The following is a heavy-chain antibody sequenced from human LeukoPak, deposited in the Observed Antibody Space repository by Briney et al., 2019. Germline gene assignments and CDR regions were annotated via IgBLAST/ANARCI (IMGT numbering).Heavy chain of an antibody. CDR2: MNQGGSET. Sequence: GGSLRLSCAASGFTFSNYWMSWVRQAPGKGLEWVAHMNQGGSETTNVDSVKGRFTISRDDAKNLVFLQMNSLRVEDTAVYYCARDGVAGGFDYWGQGILVTVPS. J-gene: IGHJ4*02. CDR1: GFTFSNYW. CDR3: ARDGVAGGFDY. V-gene: IGHV3-7*01. D-gene: IGHD6-19*01.